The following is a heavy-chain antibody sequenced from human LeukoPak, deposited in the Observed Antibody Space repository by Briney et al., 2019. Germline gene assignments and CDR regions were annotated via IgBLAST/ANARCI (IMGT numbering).Heavy chain of an antibody. CDR1: GYSFNGYW. D-gene: IGHD2-15*01. Sequence: HGESLKISCKASGYSFNGYWIGWVRQMPGKGLEWMGIIYPGDSDIRYSPSFQGQVTISADKSISTAYLQWSSLKASDTAMYYCARGPRYFDPWGQGTLVTVSS. V-gene: IGHV5-51*01. CDR3: ARGPRYFDP. CDR2: IYPGDSDI. J-gene: IGHJ5*02.